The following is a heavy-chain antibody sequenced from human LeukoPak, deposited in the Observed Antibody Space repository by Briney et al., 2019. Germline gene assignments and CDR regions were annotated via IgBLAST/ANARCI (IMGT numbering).Heavy chain of an antibody. Sequence: QVQLQESGPGLVKPSETLSLTCPVSGGSISSYYWSWIRQPAGKGLERIGRIYTSGSTNYNPSLKSRVTISVDTSKNQFSLKLSSVTAADTAVYYCARAQAGWLFHNAFDIWGQGTMVTVSS. CDR2: IYTSGST. CDR1: GGSISSYY. D-gene: IGHD3-22*01. CDR3: ARAQAGWLFHNAFDI. J-gene: IGHJ3*02. V-gene: IGHV4-4*07.